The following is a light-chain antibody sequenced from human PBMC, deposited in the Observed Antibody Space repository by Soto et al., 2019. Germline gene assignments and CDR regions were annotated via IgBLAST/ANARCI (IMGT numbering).Light chain of an antibody. CDR3: SSYAGTHVV. V-gene: IGLV2-8*01. CDR2: DVT. J-gene: IGLJ1*01. CDR1: SSDVGGYNY. Sequence: QSALTQPPSASGSPGQSVTISCTGTSSDVGGYNYVSWYQQHPGKAPKLMIYDVTKRPSGVPDRFSGSKSGNTASLTVSGLWAEDEADYYCSSYAGTHVVFGTGTKVTVL.